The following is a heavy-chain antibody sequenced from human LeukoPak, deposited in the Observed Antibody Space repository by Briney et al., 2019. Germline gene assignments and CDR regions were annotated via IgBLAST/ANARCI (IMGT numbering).Heavy chain of an antibody. CDR1: GFTFSSYS. J-gene: IGHJ4*02. V-gene: IGHV3-48*01. CDR2: ITSSGSVM. Sequence: GGSLRLSCAASGFTFSSYSMNWVRQAPGKGLEWVSYITSSGSVMYHADSVRGRFTISRDNAKNSLYLQMNSLGAEDTAVYYCARRGTSSSWAHFDYWGQGTLVTVSS. D-gene: IGHD6-13*01. CDR3: ARRGTSSSWAHFDY.